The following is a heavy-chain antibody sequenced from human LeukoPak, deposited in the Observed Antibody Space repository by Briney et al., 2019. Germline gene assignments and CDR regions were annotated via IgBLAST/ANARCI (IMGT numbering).Heavy chain of an antibody. J-gene: IGHJ4*02. CDR3: ARGQTNRLLWVGELVSNINPFDY. CDR2: ISGYNGHT. Sequence: EASVKVSCKASGYTFTSYGISWVRQAPGQGLEWMGWISGYNGHTKYAQKVQGRVTMSTDTSTSTVYMELRSLRSDDTGVYYCARGQTNRLLWVGELVSNINPFDYWGQGTLVTVSS. D-gene: IGHD3-10*01. CDR1: GYTFTSYG. V-gene: IGHV1-18*01.